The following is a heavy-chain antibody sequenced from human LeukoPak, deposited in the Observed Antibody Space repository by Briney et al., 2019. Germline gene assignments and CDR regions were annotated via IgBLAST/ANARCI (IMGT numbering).Heavy chain of an antibody. D-gene: IGHD1-26*01. Sequence: PGGSLRLSCSASGFIFASYGMNWVRQAPGSGLQWVAYISAGSSNTFYADSVKGRFTISRDDADNFLHLQMNSHSAEDTAVYYCARSAVQANTPFYFDFWGQGALVTVSS. CDR3: ARSAVQANTPFYFDF. CDR1: GFIFASYG. J-gene: IGHJ4*02. CDR2: ISAGSSNT. V-gene: IGHV3-48*01.